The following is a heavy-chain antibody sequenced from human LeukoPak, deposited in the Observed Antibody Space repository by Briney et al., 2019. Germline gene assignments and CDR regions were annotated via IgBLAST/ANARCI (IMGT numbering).Heavy chain of an antibody. D-gene: IGHD3-22*01. J-gene: IGHJ4*02. CDR3: ARDYYDSSGYLAEDYFDY. V-gene: IGHV4-59*06. CDR2: IYYSGST. Sequence: PSETLSLTCTVSGDSISSYYWTWIRQPPGKGLEWIGYIYYSGSTYYNPSLKSRVSISVDTSKNQFSLKLTSVTAADTAVYYCARDYYDSSGYLAEDYFDYWGQGTLVTVSA. CDR1: GDSISSYY.